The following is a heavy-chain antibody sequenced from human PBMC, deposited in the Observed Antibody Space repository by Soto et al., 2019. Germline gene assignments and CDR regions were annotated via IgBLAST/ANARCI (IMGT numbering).Heavy chain of an antibody. CDR3: AREFGELSLYN. Sequence: QVQLVESGGGVVQPGRSLRLSCTASGFTFSSYAMHWVRQAPGKGLEWVAVISFDGSDKNYADSVTGRFTISRDNSKNPLYLQMNSLRTEDTAVYYCAREFGELSLYNWGQGTLVTVSS. CDR2: ISFDGSDK. V-gene: IGHV3-30-3*01. CDR1: GFTFSSYA. D-gene: IGHD3-10*01. J-gene: IGHJ4*02.